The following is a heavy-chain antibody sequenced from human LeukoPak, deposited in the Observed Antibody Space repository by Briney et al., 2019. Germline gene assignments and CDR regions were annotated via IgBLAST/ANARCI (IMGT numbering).Heavy chain of an antibody. CDR1: GGSITSSSYY. CDR2: IYYSGST. Sequence: PSETLSLTCTVSGGSITSSSYYWGWIRQPPGRGREWIAYIYYSGSTNYNPSLKSRVTISVDTSKNQFSLKLSSVTAADTAVYYCARDAPVVGAVYWYFDLWGRGTLVTVSS. D-gene: IGHD1-26*01. V-gene: IGHV4-61*01. CDR3: ARDAPVVGAVYWYFDL. J-gene: IGHJ2*01.